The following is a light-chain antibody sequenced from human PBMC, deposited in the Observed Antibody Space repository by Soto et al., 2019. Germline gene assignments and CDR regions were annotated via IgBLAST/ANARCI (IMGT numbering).Light chain of an antibody. V-gene: IGLV2-14*01. Sequence: QSALAQPASVSGSPGQSITISCTGTSSDVGGYNYVSWYQQHPGKAPKLMICEVSNRPSGVSNRFSGSKSGNTASLTISGLQAEDEADYYCSSYTSSTTRVFGTGTKGTVL. J-gene: IGLJ1*01. CDR3: SSYTSSTTRV. CDR1: SSDVGGYNY. CDR2: EVS.